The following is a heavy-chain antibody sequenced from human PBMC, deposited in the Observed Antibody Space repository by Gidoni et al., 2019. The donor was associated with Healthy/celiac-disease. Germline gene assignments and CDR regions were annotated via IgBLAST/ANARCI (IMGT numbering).Heavy chain of an antibody. V-gene: IGHV1-2*02. CDR3: ARVVDSSGYYGEYYFDY. D-gene: IGHD3-22*01. Sequence: VPLVPSGAAVKKPWASVKVSCQSSGYTFTGYYMHWVRQAPGQGLEWLGWINPNRGGTNYAQKFQGRVTMTRDTSISTAYMELSRLRSDDTAVYYCARVVDSSGYYGEYYFDYWGQGTLVTVSS. CDR1: GYTFTGYY. J-gene: IGHJ4*02. CDR2: INPNRGGT.